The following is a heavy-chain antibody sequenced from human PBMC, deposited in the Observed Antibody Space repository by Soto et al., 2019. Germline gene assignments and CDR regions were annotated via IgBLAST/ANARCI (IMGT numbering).Heavy chain of an antibody. V-gene: IGHV3-48*02. J-gene: IGHJ4*02. Sequence: EVQLVESGGGLVQPGGSLRLSCAASGFTFSSYSMNWVRQAPGKGLEWVSYISSSSSTIYYADSVKGRFTISRDNAKNSLYLQMNSLRYEDTAVYYCARRYDILTGYYRSPHSIFDYWGQGTLVTVSS. D-gene: IGHD3-9*01. CDR3: ARRYDILTGYYRSPHSIFDY. CDR1: GFTFSSYS. CDR2: ISSSSSTI.